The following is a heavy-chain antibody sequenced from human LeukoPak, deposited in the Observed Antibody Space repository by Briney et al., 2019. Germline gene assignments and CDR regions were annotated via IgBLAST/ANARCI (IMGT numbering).Heavy chain of an antibody. Sequence: PGGSLRLSCAASGFTVSSNYMSWVRQAPGKGLEWVSVIYSGGSTYYADSVKGRFTISRDNSKNTLYLQMNSLRAEDTAVYYCARGGDYGDYGLYYFDYWGQGTLVTVSS. V-gene: IGHV3-53*05. J-gene: IGHJ4*02. CDR3: ARGGDYGDYGLYYFDY. CDR2: IYSGGST. CDR1: GFTVSSNY. D-gene: IGHD4-17*01.